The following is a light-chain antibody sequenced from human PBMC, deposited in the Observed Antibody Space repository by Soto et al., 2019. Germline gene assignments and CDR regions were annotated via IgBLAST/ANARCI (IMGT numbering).Light chain of an antibody. CDR3: QSYDTNSVV. J-gene: IGLJ2*01. CDR1: SGSIASNS. V-gene: IGLV6-57*04. Sequence: NFMLTQPHSVSESPGKPVTISCTRSSGSIASNSVQWYQQRPGSAPTTVIYEDNQRPSGVPDRFSGSIDSSSNSASLTISGLRTEDESDYYCQSYDTNSVVFGGGTQLTVL. CDR2: EDN.